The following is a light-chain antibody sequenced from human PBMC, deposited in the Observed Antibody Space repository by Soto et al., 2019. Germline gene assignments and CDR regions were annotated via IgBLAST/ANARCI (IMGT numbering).Light chain of an antibody. CDR3: SSYTSSSTRV. J-gene: IGLJ1*01. V-gene: IGLV2-14*01. CDR2: EVS. Sequence: QSALTQPASMSGSPGQSITISCTGTSSDVGGYNYVSWYQHHPGKAPELMIFEVSNRPSGASHRFSGSKSGNTASLTISGLQTEDEGDYYCSSYTSSSTRVFGTGTKVTVL. CDR1: SSDVGGYNY.